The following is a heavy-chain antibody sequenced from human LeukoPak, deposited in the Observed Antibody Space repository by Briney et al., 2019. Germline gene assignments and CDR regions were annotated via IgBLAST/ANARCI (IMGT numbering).Heavy chain of an antibody. Sequence: GSLRLSCAASGFTFSSYWMHWVRQAPGKGLVWVSRINSDGSSTSYADSVKGRFTISRDNAKNTLYLQMNSLRAEDTAVYYCARGQLWSPYYFDYWGQGTLVTVSS. CDR1: GFTFSSYW. CDR2: INSDGSST. V-gene: IGHV3-74*01. J-gene: IGHJ4*02. CDR3: ARGQLWSPYYFDY. D-gene: IGHD5-18*01.